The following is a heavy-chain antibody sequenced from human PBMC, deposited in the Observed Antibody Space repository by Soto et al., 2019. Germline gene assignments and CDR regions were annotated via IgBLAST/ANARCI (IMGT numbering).Heavy chain of an antibody. J-gene: IGHJ6*03. V-gene: IGHV1-3*01. Sequence: GASVKVSCKASGHTFTSYAMHWVRQAPGQRLEWMGWINAGNGNTKYSQKFQGRVTITRDTSASTAYMELSSLRSEDTAVYYCARETIFGQSGGVYYYSFSYMAVWGKGTTVPVSS. CDR1: GHTFTSYA. CDR3: ARETIFGQSGGVYYYSFSYMAV. CDR2: INAGNGNT. D-gene: IGHD3-3*01.